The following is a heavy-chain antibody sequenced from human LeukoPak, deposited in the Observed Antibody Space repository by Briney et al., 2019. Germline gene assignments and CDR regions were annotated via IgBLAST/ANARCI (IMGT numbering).Heavy chain of an antibody. D-gene: IGHD4-23*01. Sequence: GGSLRLSCAASGFTFSSYAMSWVRQAPGEGLEWASAISGRGGSTYYADSGKGRCTISRDNSKNTLYLQMTSLRAEDTAVYYCAKDATVVTPWAFDYWGQGTLVTVSS. CDR2: ISGRGGST. V-gene: IGHV3-23*01. J-gene: IGHJ4*02. CDR3: AKDATVVTPWAFDY. CDR1: GFTFSSYA.